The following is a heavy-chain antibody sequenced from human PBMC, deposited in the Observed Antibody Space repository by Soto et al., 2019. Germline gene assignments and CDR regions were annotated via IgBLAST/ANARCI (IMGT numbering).Heavy chain of an antibody. J-gene: IGHJ6*02. CDR2: INGDGSTT. V-gene: IGHV3-74*01. CDR3: ARVPGSYYSMDV. CDR1: EFTLSNYW. Sequence: GGSLRLSCAASEFTLSNYWMHWVRQAPGKGLVWVSRINGDGSTTHYADSVKGRVIISRDNAKNTLYLQMNSLRAEDTAVYYCARVPGSYYSMDVWGQGTTVTVS.